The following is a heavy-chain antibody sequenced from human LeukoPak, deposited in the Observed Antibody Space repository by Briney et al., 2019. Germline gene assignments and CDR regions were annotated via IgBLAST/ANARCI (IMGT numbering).Heavy chain of an antibody. J-gene: IGHJ4*02. CDR2: INPNSGGT. CDR3: ARDNSRLQLWLHWFDC. Sequence: ASVKVSCKASGYTFTGYYMHWVRQAPGQGLEWMGWINPNSGGTNYAQKFQGRVTMTRDTSISTAYMELSRLRSDDTAVYYCARDNSRLQLWLHWFDCWGQGTLVTVSS. V-gene: IGHV1-2*02. D-gene: IGHD5-18*01. CDR1: GYTFTGYY.